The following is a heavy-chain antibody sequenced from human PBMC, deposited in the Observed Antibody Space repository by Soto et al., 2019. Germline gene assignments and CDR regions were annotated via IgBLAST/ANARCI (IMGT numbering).Heavy chain of an antibody. CDR1: VDSMGTGGHY. CDR3: ATDKHRRPTTSAY. D-gene: IGHD1-1*01. CDR2: IYYSGAT. Sequence: SQTLSLTFTVSVDSMGTGGHYYNWIRHVPGKGLEWIGYIYYSGATHYSPSLRPLATISRDTSKNQFSLTLISVTAADTALYYSATDKHRRPTTSAYWDQGILLTVS. J-gene: IGHJ4*02. V-gene: IGHV4-31*01.